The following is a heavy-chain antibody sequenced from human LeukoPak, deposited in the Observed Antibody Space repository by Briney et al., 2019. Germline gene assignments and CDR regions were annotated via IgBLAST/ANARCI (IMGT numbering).Heavy chain of an antibody. CDR2: IYHSGST. J-gene: IGHJ5*02. CDR3: ARGYLSGYSSSWYIPNWFDP. D-gene: IGHD6-13*01. Sequence: SETLSLTCTVSGYSISSGYYWGWIRQPPGKGLEWIGSIYHSGSTNYNPSLKSRVTISVDTSKNQFSLKLSSVTAADTAVYYCARGYLSGYSSSWYIPNWFDPWGQGTLVTVSS. CDR1: GYSISSGYY. V-gene: IGHV4-38-2*02.